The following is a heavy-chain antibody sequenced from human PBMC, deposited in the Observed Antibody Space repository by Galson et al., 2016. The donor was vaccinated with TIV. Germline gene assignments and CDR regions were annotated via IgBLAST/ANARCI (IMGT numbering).Heavy chain of an antibody. CDR1: GYPFAGQY. J-gene: IGHJ4*01. CDR2: INPNGGDT. Sequence: SVKVSCKASGYPFAGQYLHRVRQAPGQGLEWMGWINPNGGDTNYAQKFQNRVAMTRDTSISTAYMELNSLRSDDTAVYYCARDLMTSVTTPFDFWGQGTLVTVSS. V-gene: IGHV1-2*02. D-gene: IGHD4-17*01. CDR3: ARDLMTSVTTPFDF.